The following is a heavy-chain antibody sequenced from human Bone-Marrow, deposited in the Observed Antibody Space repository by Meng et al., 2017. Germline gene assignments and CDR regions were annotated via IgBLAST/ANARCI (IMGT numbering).Heavy chain of an antibody. J-gene: IGHJ4*02. CDR1: GYSFTAYY. V-gene: IGHV1-2*06. CDR2: IDPNSGVT. CDR3: ARDENISAAGKLFGDY. Sequence: QVQVVQSGAEVKKPGASVKVSCKPSGYSFTAYYIHWVRQAPGQGLEWMGRIDPNSGVTEYAHKFHGRVTVTGDTSISTAYMELRRLTSDDTAVYYCARDENISAAGKLFGDYWGQGTLVTVSS. D-gene: IGHD6-13*01.